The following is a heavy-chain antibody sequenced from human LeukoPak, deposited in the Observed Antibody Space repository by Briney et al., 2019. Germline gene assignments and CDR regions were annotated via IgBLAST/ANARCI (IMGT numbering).Heavy chain of an antibody. CDR2: ISYDGSNK. Sequence: GGSLRLSCAASGFTFSSYGMHWVRQAPGKGLEWVAVISYDGSNKYYADSVKGRFTISRDNSKNTLYLQMNSLRAEDTAVYYCARDASYGPGGYYYYMDVWGKGTTVTVSS. CDR3: ARDASYGPGGYYYYMDV. D-gene: IGHD5-18*01. CDR1: GFTFSSYG. J-gene: IGHJ6*03. V-gene: IGHV3-30*03.